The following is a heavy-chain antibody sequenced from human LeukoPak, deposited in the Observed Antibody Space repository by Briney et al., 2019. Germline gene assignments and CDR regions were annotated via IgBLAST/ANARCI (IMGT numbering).Heavy chain of an antibody. J-gene: IGHJ6*02. V-gene: IGHV3-48*03. CDR2: ITSSGRII. Sequence: ETGGFLRLSCAASGFTFSSYEMDWVRQAPGKGLEGVAYITSSGRIIYYADSVKGRFTISRDNAKNSLYLQMNSLRAEDTTVYYCASTGGYGSGTYDYYYFGMDVWGQGTTVTVSS. CDR3: ASTGGYGSGTYDYYYFGMDV. D-gene: IGHD3-10*01. CDR1: GFTFSSYE.